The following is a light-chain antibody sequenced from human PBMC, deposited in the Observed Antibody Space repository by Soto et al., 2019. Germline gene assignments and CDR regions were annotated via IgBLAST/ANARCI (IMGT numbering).Light chain of an antibody. J-gene: IGKJ2*01. CDR1: QCVSSN. V-gene: IGKV3-15*01. Sequence: EIVMTQSPATLSVSPGERATLSCRASQCVSSNLAWYQQKPGQAPRLLIYGASTRATGIPARFSGSGSGTEFTLTISSLQSGDFAVYYCQQYNNWPYTFGQGTKLEIK. CDR2: GAS. CDR3: QQYNNWPYT.